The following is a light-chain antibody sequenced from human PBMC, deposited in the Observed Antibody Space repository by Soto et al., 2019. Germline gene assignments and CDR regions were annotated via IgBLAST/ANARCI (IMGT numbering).Light chain of an antibody. J-gene: IGLJ3*02. CDR2: EVS. Sequence: QSVLTQPASVSGSPGQSITISCTGTSSDVGGYNYVSWYQQHPGKAPKLMIYEVSNRPSGVSDRFSGSRSGNTASLTISGLQAEDESDYYCSSYTSSSTWVFGGGTKRTGL. V-gene: IGLV2-14*01. CDR1: SSDVGGYNY. CDR3: SSYTSSSTWV.